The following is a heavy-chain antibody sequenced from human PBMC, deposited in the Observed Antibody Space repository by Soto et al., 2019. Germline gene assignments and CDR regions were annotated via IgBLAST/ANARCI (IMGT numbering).Heavy chain of an antibody. Sequence: EVQLVESGGGLVQPGGSLRLSCAGSGFTFSNYWMHWVRQAPGKGLEWVSRIDHDGPTDYADSVRGRFTISRDNAENTLYPQMNSLGPEDTAVYYCVRDSHGDYWGQGTLVTVSS. V-gene: IGHV3-74*01. CDR3: VRDSHGDY. CDR2: IDHDGPT. CDR1: GFTFSNYW. J-gene: IGHJ4*02.